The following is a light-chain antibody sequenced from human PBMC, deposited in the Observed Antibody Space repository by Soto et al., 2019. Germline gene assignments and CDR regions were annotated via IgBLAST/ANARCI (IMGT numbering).Light chain of an antibody. Sequence: QSVLTQPPSVSGAPGQRVTISCTGSRSNIGAGYDVHWYQQLPVTAPKLLIYGNSNRPSGVPDRFSGSKSGTSASLAITGLQAEDEADYDCQSYDSSLSGWVFGGGTKLTVL. CDR3: QSYDSSLSGWV. J-gene: IGLJ3*02. V-gene: IGLV1-40*01. CDR2: GNS. CDR1: RSNIGAGYD.